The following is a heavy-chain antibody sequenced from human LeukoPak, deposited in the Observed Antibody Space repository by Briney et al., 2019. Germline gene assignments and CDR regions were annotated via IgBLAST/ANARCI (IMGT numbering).Heavy chain of an antibody. Sequence: GGSLRLSCAASGFTFSSYSMNWVRQAPGKGLEWVSSISSSSSYIYYADSVKGRSTISRDNAKNSLYLQMNSLRAEDTAVYYCARGWYYDFWSGGDWFDPWGQGTLVTVSS. D-gene: IGHD3-3*01. CDR2: ISSSSSYI. CDR3: ARGWYYDFWSGGDWFDP. J-gene: IGHJ5*02. V-gene: IGHV3-21*01. CDR1: GFTFSSYS.